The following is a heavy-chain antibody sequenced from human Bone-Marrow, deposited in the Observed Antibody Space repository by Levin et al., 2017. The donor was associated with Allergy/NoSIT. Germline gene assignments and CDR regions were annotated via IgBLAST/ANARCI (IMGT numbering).Heavy chain of an antibody. V-gene: IGHV5-51*01. CDR1: GYSFTTYW. CDR2: IYPGDSDA. J-gene: IGHJ4*02. CDR3: ARHKRIGAVTTAFDY. D-gene: IGHD4-17*01. Sequence: KVSCKGSGYSFTTYWIGWVRQMPGKGLEWMGIIYPGDSDAKYSPSFEGQVTFSVDKSTSTAYLQWHGLKASDTAMYYCARHKRIGAVTTAFDYWGQGTPVTVSP.